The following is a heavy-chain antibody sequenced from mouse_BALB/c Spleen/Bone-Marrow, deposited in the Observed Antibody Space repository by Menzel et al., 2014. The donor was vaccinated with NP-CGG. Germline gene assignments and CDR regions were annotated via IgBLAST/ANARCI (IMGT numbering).Heavy chain of an antibody. CDR2: INPSTGYT. CDR3: ARHYRYYFDY. J-gene: IGHJ2*01. CDR1: GHTFTSYW. D-gene: IGHD2-14*01. V-gene: IGHV1-7*01. Sequence: VQLQQSGAELAKPGASVKMSCKASGHTFTSYWMHWVKQRPGQGLEWIGYINPSTGYTEYNQKFKDKATLTADKSSSTAYMQLSSLTSEDSAVYYCARHYRYYFDYWGQGTTLTVSS.